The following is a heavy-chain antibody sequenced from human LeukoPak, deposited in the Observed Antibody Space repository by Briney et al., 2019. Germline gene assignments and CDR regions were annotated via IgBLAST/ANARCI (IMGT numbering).Heavy chain of an antibody. CDR3: AKGSSGGRPYYFDY. CDR1: GFTFDNYA. D-gene: IGHD6-19*01. J-gene: IGHJ4*02. Sequence: GGSLRLSCAASGFTFDNYAMSRVRQAPGKGLEWVSAITDGGGSTYYADSVKGRFTISRDNSKNTLYLEMDTLRGEDTAVYFCAKGSSGGRPYYFDYWGQGTLVTVSS. CDR2: ITDGGGST. V-gene: IGHV3-23*01.